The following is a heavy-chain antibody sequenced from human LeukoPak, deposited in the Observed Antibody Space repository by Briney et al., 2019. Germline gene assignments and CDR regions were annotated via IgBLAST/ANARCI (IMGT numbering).Heavy chain of an antibody. D-gene: IGHD2-21*01. CDR1: GGCISASSRY. J-gene: IGHJ5*02. CDR2: VYYTGSI. CDR3: ARRDYRAWFDP. V-gene: IGHV4-39*01. Sequence: SETLSVACSGCGGCISASSRYWVWVRQPPGKGLEWIGSVYYTGSIRYNTSLKSRVTISVDMSKNDLFLTLSSVTAADTAFYYCARRDYRAWFDPWGQGILVTVSP.